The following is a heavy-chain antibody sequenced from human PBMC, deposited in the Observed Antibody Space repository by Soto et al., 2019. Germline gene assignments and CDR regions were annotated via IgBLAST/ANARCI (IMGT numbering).Heavy chain of an antibody. Sequence: GGSLRLSCAASGFTFSSYAMSWVRQAPGKGLEWVSAISGSGGSTYYADSVKGRFTISRDNSKNTLYLQMNSLRTEDTAVYYCAKAPLDCTNGVCTGYWGQGTLVTVSS. V-gene: IGHV3-23*01. CDR3: AKAPLDCTNGVCTGY. D-gene: IGHD2-8*01. J-gene: IGHJ4*02. CDR2: ISGSGGST. CDR1: GFTFSSYA.